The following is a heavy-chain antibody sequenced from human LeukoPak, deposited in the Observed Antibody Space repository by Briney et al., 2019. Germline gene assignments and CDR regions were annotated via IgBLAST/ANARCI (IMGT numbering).Heavy chain of an antibody. J-gene: IGHJ4*02. D-gene: IGHD3-22*01. V-gene: IGHV1-46*01. CDR1: GYTFTGYY. Sequence: ASVKVSCKASGYTFTGYYMHWVRQAPGQGLEWMGIINPSGGSTSYAQKFQGRVTMTRDTSTSTVYMELSSLRSEDTAVYYCARGLPTYYYDSSGYPFDYWGQGTLVTVSS. CDR2: INPSGGST. CDR3: ARGLPTYYYDSSGYPFDY.